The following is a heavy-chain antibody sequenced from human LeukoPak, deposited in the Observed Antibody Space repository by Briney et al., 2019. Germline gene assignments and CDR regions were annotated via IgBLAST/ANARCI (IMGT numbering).Heavy chain of an antibody. CDR1: GFTFSGYG. V-gene: IGHV3-30*18. D-gene: IGHD3-22*01. CDR2: ISYDGSNK. CDR3: AKDGRDSSGVDY. J-gene: IGHJ4*02. Sequence: GGSLRLSCAAPGFTFSGYGMHWVRQAPGKGLEWVAVISYDGSNKDYGDSVKGRFTISRDNSKNTLYLQMNSLRAEDTAVYYCAKDGRDSSGVDYWGQGTLVTVSS.